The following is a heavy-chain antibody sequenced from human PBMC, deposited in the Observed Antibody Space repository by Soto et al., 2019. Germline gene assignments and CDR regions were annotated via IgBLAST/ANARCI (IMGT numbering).Heavy chain of an antibody. CDR2: IIPILGIA. D-gene: IGHD4-17*01. CDR3: ARDQNTDYGDYPDAFDI. Sequence: QVQLVQSGAEVKKPGSSVKVSCKASGGTFSSYTISWVRQAPGQGLEWMERIIPILGIANYAQKFQGRVTITADKSTSTAYMELSSLRSEDTAVYYCARDQNTDYGDYPDAFDIWGPGTMVTVSS. J-gene: IGHJ3*02. CDR1: GGTFSSYT. V-gene: IGHV1-69*08.